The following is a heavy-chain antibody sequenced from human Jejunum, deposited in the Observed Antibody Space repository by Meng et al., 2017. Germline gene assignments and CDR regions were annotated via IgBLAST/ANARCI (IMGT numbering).Heavy chain of an antibody. Sequence: SETLSLTCSVTGYSITSGYYWGWIRRPPGKGLEWIASIFHNGDTYSNPSLQSRVPISVDTSKTQFSLKVRSVTAADTAVYYCARVQSGDLVLFDHWGQGTLVTVSS. J-gene: IGHJ4*02. D-gene: IGHD2-21*02. CDR2: IFHNGDT. V-gene: IGHV4-38-2*02. CDR1: GYSITSGYY. CDR3: ARVQSGDLVLFDH.